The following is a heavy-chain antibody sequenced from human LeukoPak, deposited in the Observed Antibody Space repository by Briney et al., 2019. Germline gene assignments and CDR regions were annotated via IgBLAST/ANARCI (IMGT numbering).Heavy chain of an antibody. J-gene: IGHJ4*02. CDR1: GFTFSSYS. Sequence: GGSLRLSCAASGFTFSSYSMNWVRQAPGKGLEWVSYISTSTLIYYADSVKGRFTISRDNAKNSLYLQMNSLRAEDTAMYYCARDSGSYSSPVDYWGQGTLVTVSS. CDR2: ISTSTLI. D-gene: IGHD1-26*01. V-gene: IGHV3-48*01. CDR3: ARDSGSYSSPVDY.